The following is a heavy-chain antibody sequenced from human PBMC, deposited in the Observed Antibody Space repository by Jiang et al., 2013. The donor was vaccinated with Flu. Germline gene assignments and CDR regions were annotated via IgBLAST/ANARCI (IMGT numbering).Heavy chain of an antibody. J-gene: IGHJ4*02. CDR1: GYTFTSFG. CDR3: ARDPRSSSWRGGGHYYFDS. V-gene: IGHV1-18*01. D-gene: IGHD6-13*01. CDR2: ISPYNGNT. Sequence: SGAEVKKPGASVNVSCKASGYTFTSFGVTWVRQVPGQGLEWVGWISPYNGNTTYGPKVQGRVTMTADTSTTTVYMEVTNLRSDDTAVYYCARDPRSSSWRGGGHYYFDSWGQGTQVTVSS.